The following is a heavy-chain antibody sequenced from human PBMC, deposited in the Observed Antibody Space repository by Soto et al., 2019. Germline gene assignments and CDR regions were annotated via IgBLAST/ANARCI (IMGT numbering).Heavy chain of an antibody. CDR1: GYTFTSYA. J-gene: IGHJ4*02. D-gene: IGHD6-25*01. V-gene: IGHV1-18*01. Sequence: QVPLVQSGAEVKKPGASVKVSCKASGYTFTSYAITWVRQAPGQGLEWMGWISGYNGHTDYPEKVQNRVTLSIDTSTTTAYMELRSLRSDDTAVYYCARGNIAAAFFDHWGQGTLVTVSS. CDR3: ARGNIAAAFFDH. CDR2: ISGYNGHT.